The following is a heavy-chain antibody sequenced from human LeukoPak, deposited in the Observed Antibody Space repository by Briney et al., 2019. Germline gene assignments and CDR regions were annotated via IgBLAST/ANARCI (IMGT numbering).Heavy chain of an antibody. J-gene: IGHJ4*02. D-gene: IGHD3-22*01. CDR1: GFTFSSYW. Sequence: SGGSLRLSCVASGFTFSSYWMHWVRQDPRKGLEWVSVIYSGGSTYYADSVKGRFTISRDNSKNTLYLQMNSLRAEDTAVYYCARDFVRHYYDSSGYYSTYYLDYWGQGTLVTVSS. CDR2: IYSGGST. CDR3: ARDFVRHYYDSSGYYSTYYLDY. V-gene: IGHV3-66*01.